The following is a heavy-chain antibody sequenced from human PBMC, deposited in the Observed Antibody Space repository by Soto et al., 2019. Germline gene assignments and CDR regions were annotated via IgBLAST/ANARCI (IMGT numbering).Heavy chain of an antibody. CDR2: IYYSGST. Sequence: SETLSLTCTVSGGSISSYYWSWIRQPPGKGLEWIGYIYYSGSTNYNPSLKSRVTISVDTSKNQFSLKLSSVTAADTAVYYRARSPYYYDSSGHAHWGQGTLVTVSS. D-gene: IGHD3-22*01. CDR3: ARSPYYYDSSGHAH. J-gene: IGHJ4*02. CDR1: GGSISSYY. V-gene: IGHV4-59*01.